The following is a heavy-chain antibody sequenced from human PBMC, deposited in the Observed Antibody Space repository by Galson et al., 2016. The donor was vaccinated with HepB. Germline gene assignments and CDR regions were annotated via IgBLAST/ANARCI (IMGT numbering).Heavy chain of an antibody. Sequence: CAISGDSVSSNSAAWNWIRQSPSRGLEWLGRTYYRSKWYNEYEVSVKSRTTINPATSKNQFSLQLNSLTPEDTAVYYCARDLREALAGTGYYYYGLDVWGQGTTVTVSS. J-gene: IGHJ6*02. D-gene: IGHD6-19*01. CDR2: TYYRSKWYN. CDR3: ARDLREALAGTGYYYYGLDV. CDR1: GDSVSSNSAA. V-gene: IGHV6-1*01.